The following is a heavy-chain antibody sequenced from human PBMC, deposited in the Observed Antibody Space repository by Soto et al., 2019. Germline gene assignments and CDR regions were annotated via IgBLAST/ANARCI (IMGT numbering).Heavy chain of an antibody. D-gene: IGHD2-15*01. CDR3: ARAQLYCSGGSCYSHYFDY. CDR1: GGTFSSYA. Sequence: ASVKVSCKASGGTFSSYAISWVRQAPGQGLEWKGGIIPIFGTANYAQKFQGRVTITADESTSTAYMELSSLRSEDTAVYYCARAQLYCSGGSCYSHYFDYWGQGTLVTVSS. J-gene: IGHJ4*02. CDR2: IIPIFGTA. V-gene: IGHV1-69*13.